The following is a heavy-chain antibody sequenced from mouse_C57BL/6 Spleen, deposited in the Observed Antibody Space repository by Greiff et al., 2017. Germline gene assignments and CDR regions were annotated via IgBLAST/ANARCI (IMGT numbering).Heavy chain of an antibody. V-gene: IGHV1-82*01. CDR3: ARGDVYAMDY. Sequence: QVQLQQSGPELVKPGASVKISCKASGYAFSSSWMNWVKQRPGQGLEWIGRFYPGDGDTNYNGKFKGKATLTADKSSSTAYRQLSGLTSEDSAVYFCARGDVYAMDYWGQGTSVTVSS. J-gene: IGHJ4*01. CDR1: GYAFSSSW. CDR2: FYPGDGDT.